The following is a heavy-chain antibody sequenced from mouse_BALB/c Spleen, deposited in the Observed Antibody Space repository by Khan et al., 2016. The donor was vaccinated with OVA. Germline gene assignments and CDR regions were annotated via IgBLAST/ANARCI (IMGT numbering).Heavy chain of an antibody. CDR3: ARMARTIN. CDR1: GFTFSSYG. CDR2: INSNGGST. Sequence: VQLKESGGGLVQPGGSLKLSCAASGFTFSSYGMSWVRQTPDKRQELVATINSNGGSTYYPDSVKGRFTISRDNAKNTLYLQMSSLKSEDTAMYYCARMARTINWGQGTTLTVSS. J-gene: IGHJ2*01. V-gene: IGHV5-6-3*01.